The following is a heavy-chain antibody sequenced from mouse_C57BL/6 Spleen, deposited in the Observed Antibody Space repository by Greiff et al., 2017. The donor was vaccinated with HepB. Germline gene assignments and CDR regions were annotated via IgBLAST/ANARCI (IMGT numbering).Heavy chain of an antibody. Sequence: EVQRVESGGDLVKPGGSLKLSCAASGFTFSSYGMSWVRQTPDKRLDWVATISSGGSYTYYPDSVKGRFTISRDNAKNTLYLQMSSLKSEDTAMYYCARGDYGSSSYFDVWGTGTTVTVSS. J-gene: IGHJ1*03. D-gene: IGHD1-1*01. CDR3: ARGDYGSSSYFDV. CDR2: ISSGGSYT. V-gene: IGHV5-6*01. CDR1: GFTFSSYG.